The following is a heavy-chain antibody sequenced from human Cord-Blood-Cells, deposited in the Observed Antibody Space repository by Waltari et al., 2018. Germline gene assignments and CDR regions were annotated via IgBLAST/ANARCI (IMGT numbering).Heavy chain of an antibody. CDR2: INPNRGGT. D-gene: IGHD3-22*01. CDR3: ASSLGGYDAFDI. V-gene: IGHV1-2*02. CDR1: GYTFTGYY. Sequence: QVQLVQSGAEVKKPGASVKVSCQASGYTFTGYYMHWLRQAPGQGLEWMGWINPNRGGTNYAQKFQGRVTMTRDTSISTAYMELSRLRSDDTAVYYCASSLGGYDAFDIWGQGTMVTVSS. J-gene: IGHJ3*02.